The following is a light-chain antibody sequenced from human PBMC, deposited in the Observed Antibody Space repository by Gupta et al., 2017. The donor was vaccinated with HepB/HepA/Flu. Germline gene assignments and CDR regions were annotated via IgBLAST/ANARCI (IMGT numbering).Light chain of an antibody. V-gene: IGKV3-20*01. CDR1: QSVSSND. J-gene: IGKJ3*01. Sequence: IVLAQSPGTLSLSPGERANLSCRASQSVSSNDLAWYQQKPGQAPRRLIYGASSRASGIPDRFSGSGSGKDFTLTISSLEPEDFAVYYCQQYGSSPWTFGPGTKVDIK. CDR2: GAS. CDR3: QQYGSSPWT.